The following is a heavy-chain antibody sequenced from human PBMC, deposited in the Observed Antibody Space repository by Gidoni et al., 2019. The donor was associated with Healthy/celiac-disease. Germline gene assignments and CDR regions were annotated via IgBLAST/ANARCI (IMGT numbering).Heavy chain of an antibody. V-gene: IGHV4-34*01. Sequence: QVQLQQWGAGLFKPSETLSLTCAVYGGSFSGYYWSWIRQPPGQGLEWSGEINHSGSTNYNPSLKSRVTISVETSKNQFSLKLSSVTAADTAVYYCVRKVSGMGNFVLFDYWGQGTLVTVSS. D-gene: IGHD3-9*01. J-gene: IGHJ4*02. CDR2: INHSGST. CDR3: VRKVSGMGNFVLFDY. CDR1: GGSFSGYY.